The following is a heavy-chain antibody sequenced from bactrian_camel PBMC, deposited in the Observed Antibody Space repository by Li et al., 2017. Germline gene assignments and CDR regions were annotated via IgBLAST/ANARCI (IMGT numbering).Heavy chain of an antibody. CDR3: ANEGVDYSDYRDC. V-gene: IGHV3S19*01. D-gene: IGHD4*01. CDR1: GFTFGEGW. Sequence: VQLVESGGGSVQPGGSLRLSCAVSGFTFGEGWMHWVRQAPGKGLEWVSSIYTGDGSANSADSVKGRFTISRDNAENTLYLQMNTLKPEDTAMYYSANEGVDYSDYRDCWGQGTQVTVS. J-gene: IGHJ4*01. CDR2: IYTGDGSA.